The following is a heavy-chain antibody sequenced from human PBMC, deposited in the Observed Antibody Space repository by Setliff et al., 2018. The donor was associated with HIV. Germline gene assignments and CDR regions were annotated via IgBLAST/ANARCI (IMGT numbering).Heavy chain of an antibody. CDR1: GGSFRSYF. V-gene: IGHV4-34*01. Sequence: PSETLSLTCAVYGGSFRSYFWSWIRQPPGKGLEWIGEINHSESTNYNPSVKRRVTISIDTSKNQISLKLSSVTAEDTAVYYCARVDGYNALGYWGQGTLVTVSS. CDR2: INHSEST. D-gene: IGHD5-12*01. J-gene: IGHJ4*02. CDR3: ARVDGYNALGY.